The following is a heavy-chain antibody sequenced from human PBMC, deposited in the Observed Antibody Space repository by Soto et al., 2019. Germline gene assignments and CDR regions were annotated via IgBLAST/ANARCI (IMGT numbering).Heavy chain of an antibody. J-gene: IGHJ6*02. CDR2: ISGSGGST. CDR3: AKDLLSARTPTLRRAYSSGWYAMVPDYYYYGMDV. Sequence: PGGSLRLSCAASGFTFSSYAMSWVRQAPGKGLEWVSAISGSGGSTYYADSVKGRFTISRDNSKNTLYLQMNSLRAEDTAVYYCAKDLLSARTPTLRRAYSSGWYAMVPDYYYYGMDVWGQGTTVTVSS. V-gene: IGHV3-23*01. CDR1: GFTFSSYA. D-gene: IGHD6-19*01.